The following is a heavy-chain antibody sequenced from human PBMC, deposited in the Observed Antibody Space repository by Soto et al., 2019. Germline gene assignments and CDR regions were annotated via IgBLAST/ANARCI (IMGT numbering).Heavy chain of an antibody. V-gene: IGHV3-23*01. D-gene: IGHD1-7*01. CDR1: GFTFSSYA. CDR3: AKDLGALTGTTSWFDP. J-gene: IGHJ5*02. Sequence: GGSLRLSCAASGFTFSSYAMSWVRQAPGKGLEWVSAISGSGGSTYYADSVKGRFTISRDNSKNTLYLQMNSLRAEDTALYYCAKDLGALTGTTSWFDPWGQGTLVTVSS. CDR2: ISGSGGST.